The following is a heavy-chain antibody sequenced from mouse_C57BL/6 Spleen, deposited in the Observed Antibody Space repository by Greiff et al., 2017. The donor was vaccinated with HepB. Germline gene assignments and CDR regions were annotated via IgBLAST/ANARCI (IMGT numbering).Heavy chain of an antibody. V-gene: IGHV1-82*01. CDR2: IYPGDGDT. Sequence: QVQLQQSGPELVKPGASVKISCKASGYAFSSSWMNWVEQRPGKGLEWIGRIYPGDGDTNSNGKFKGKATLTADKSSSTAYMQLSRLTSEDSAVYGCVYDGYVDVWGTGTTVTVSS. D-gene: IGHD2-14*01. J-gene: IGHJ1*03. CDR3: VYDGYVDV. CDR1: GYAFSSSW.